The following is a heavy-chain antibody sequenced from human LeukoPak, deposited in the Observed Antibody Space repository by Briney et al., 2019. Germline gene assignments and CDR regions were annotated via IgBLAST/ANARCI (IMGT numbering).Heavy chain of an antibody. CDR2: IKHDGSEK. Sequence: GGSLRLSCAASGFTFSSYWMSWVRQAPGKGLEWVANIKHDGSEKYSVDSVKGRFTISRDNAKNSLYLQMNSLRAEDTAVYYCARLHYDVLTGPFDYWGQGTLVTVSP. D-gene: IGHD3-9*01. J-gene: IGHJ4*02. CDR1: GFTFSSYW. V-gene: IGHV3-7*01. CDR3: ARLHYDVLTGPFDY.